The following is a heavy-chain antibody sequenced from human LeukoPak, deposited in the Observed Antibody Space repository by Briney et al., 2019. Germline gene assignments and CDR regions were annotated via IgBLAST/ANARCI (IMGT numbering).Heavy chain of an antibody. CDR3: AKHYGSGTYYNYFTY. V-gene: IGHV3-23*01. J-gene: IGHJ4*02. D-gene: IGHD3-10*01. CDR2: ISGSGGST. Sequence: GGCLRLSCAASGFTFSIYALSWVRQAPGGGLEWVSAISGSGGSTYFADFVKGRFTISRDNSKNTLFLQMSSLRAEDTATYYCAKHYGSGTYYNYFTYCGQGTLVSVSS. CDR1: GFTFSIYA.